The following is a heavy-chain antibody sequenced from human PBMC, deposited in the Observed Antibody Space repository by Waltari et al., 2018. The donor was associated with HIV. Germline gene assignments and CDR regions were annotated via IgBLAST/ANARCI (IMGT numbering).Heavy chain of an antibody. CDR1: GDTFNIYG. V-gene: IGHV1-69*01. Sequence: QVQLVQSGAEVTKSGSSVKVTCKASGDTFNIYGLSWVRQAPGQGLEWMGGLIPVFGKADYAQKFQDRVALTADESTSTVHMELNSLRSDDTAVYYCARSKRPFCTGGSCYDFDYWGQGTLVTVSS. D-gene: IGHD2-15*01. J-gene: IGHJ4*02. CDR3: ARSKRPFCTGGSCYDFDY. CDR2: LIPVFGKA.